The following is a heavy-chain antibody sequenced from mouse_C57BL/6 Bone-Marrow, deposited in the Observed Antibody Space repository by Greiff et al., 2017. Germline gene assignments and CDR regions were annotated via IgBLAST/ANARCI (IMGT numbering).Heavy chain of an antibody. V-gene: IGHV1-69*01. CDR2: IDPSDSYT. D-gene: IGHD4-1*01. CDR1: GYTFTSYW. CDR3: ARTGTRRYFDV. Sequence: QVQLQQPGAELVMPGASVKLSCKASGYTFTSYWMHWVKQRPGQGLEWIGEIDPSDSYTNYNQKFKGKSTLTVDKSSSTAYMQLSSLTSEDSAVYYGARTGTRRYFDVWGTGTTVTVSS. J-gene: IGHJ1*03.